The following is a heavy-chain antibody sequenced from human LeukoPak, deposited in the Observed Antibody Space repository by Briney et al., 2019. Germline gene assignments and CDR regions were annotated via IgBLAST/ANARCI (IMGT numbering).Heavy chain of an antibody. CDR1: GFTFSLHG. CDR3: ARDAYWGKGSRLDS. CDR2: ISQNGGSP. V-gene: IGHV3-64*01. J-gene: IGHJ4*02. Sequence: PGGSLRLSCAASGFTFSLHGMHWVRQAPGKGLEYVSGISQNGGSPYYANSVKGRFTISRDNSKNTLYLQMGSLRAEDMAVYYCARDAYWGKGSRLDSWGQGSLVSVSS. D-gene: IGHD7-27*01.